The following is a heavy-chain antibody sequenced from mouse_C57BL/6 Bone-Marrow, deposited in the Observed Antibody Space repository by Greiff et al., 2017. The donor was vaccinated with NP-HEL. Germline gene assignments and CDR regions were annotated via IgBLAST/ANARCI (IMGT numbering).Heavy chain of an antibody. CDR2: ISSGGSYT. J-gene: IGHJ3*01. V-gene: IGHV5-6*01. Sequence: EVQGVESGGDLVKPGGSLKLSCAASGFTFSSYGMSWVRQTPDKRLEWVATISSGGSYTYYPDSVKGRFTISRDNAKNTLYLQMSSLKSEDTAMYYCASPYGDDVAWFAYGGQGTRVTVSA. CDR1: GFTFSSYG. D-gene: IGHD2-2*01. CDR3: ASPYGDDVAWFAY.